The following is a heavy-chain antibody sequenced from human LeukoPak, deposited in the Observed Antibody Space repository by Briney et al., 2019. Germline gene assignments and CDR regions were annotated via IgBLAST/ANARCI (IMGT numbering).Heavy chain of an antibody. D-gene: IGHD3-22*01. CDR2: IYYSVST. CDR3: ARATNYYDSSGYYPRPHFDY. J-gene: IGHJ4*02. CDR1: GCSISSYY. Sequence: PSETLSLTCTASGCSISSYYWSWMRQPPRKGLEGIGYIYYSVSTHYNPSLKSRITISVDPSKNQFSLKLSSLTAADTAVYYCARATNYYDSSGYYPRPHFDYWGRGTLVTVS. V-gene: IGHV4-59*01.